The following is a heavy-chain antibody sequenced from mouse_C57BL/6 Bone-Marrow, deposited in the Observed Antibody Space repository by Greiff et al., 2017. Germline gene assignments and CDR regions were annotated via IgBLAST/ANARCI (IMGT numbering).Heavy chain of an antibody. Sequence: QVQLQQPGAELVKPGASVKLSCKASGYTFTSYWMHWVKQRPGQGLEWIGMIHPNSGSTNYNETFKSKATLTVDKSSSTAYLQLSSLTSEDSAVYYCARDWDMGADWGQGTLVTVAA. CDR1: GYTFTSYW. D-gene: IGHD4-1*01. V-gene: IGHV1-64*01. CDR2: IHPNSGST. CDR3: ARDWDMGAD. J-gene: IGHJ3*01.